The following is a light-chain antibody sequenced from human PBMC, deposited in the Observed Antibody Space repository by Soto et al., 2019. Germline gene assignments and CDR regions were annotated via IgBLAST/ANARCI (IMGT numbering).Light chain of an antibody. CDR2: GAS. CDR3: HQSYSLPRT. J-gene: IGKJ1*01. Sequence: DVQLTQSPSSLSACIGDTLTISFRSIHSITTSVNWYQQKSGRPPALLIYGASAMQIGVPHRFSASGSGTDFTLTITGLQHEDFATYYCHQSYSLPRTFGQGTKVDI. CDR1: HSITTS. V-gene: IGKV1-39*01.